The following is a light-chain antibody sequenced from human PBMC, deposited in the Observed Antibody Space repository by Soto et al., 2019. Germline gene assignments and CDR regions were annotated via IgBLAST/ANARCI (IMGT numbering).Light chain of an antibody. V-gene: IGKV3-20*01. CDR3: QHYSSSLLT. CDR2: GAS. Sequence: EIVLTQSPGTLSLSPGERATLSCRASQSVSSSYLAWYQQKPGQAPRLLIYGASTRASGIPDRFSGSESETDFTLTITRLEPEDYAVYYCQHYSSSLLTFGGGTKVDIK. J-gene: IGKJ4*01. CDR1: QSVSSSY.